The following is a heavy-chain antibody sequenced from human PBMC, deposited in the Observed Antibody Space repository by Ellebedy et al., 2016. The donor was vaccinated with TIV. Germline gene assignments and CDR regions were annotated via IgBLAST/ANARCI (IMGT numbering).Heavy chain of an antibody. D-gene: IGHD4-11*01. J-gene: IGHJ3*02. CDR1: GFAINSNY. CDR2: IYTNGST. V-gene: IGHV3-66*01. Sequence: GGSLRLSCAASGFAINSNYMSWVRQAPGKGLEWVSTIYTNGSTCYADSARGRFTISRDTSENTLYLQINGLRAEDTAVYFCASETFIDVDLTVWGVFHIWGQGTMVAVSS. CDR3: ASETFIDVDLTVWGVFHI.